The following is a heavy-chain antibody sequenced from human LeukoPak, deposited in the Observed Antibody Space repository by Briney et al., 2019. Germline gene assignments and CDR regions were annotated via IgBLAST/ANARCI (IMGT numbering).Heavy chain of an antibody. D-gene: IGHD1-26*01. CDR2: ISGSGDTT. CDR1: GFTFSSYA. Sequence: GGSLRLSCAASGFTFSSYAMSWVRQAPGKGREWVSGISGSGDTTYYADSVKVRFTISRDNSKNTLYLQMNSLRAEDTAVYYCAKDPGGSYDFFGYWGQGTLVTVSS. CDR3: AKDPGGSYDFFGY. V-gene: IGHV3-23*01. J-gene: IGHJ4*02.